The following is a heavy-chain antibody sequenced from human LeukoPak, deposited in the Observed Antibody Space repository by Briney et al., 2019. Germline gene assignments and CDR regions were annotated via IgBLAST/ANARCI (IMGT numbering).Heavy chain of an antibody. CDR2: IRGHDEAT. Sequence: QSGGSLLLSCATSGFKFSNYDMNWVRQAPGKGLEWVSAIRGHDEATYYADSVKGRFTISRDNSLDTMYLQMNSLTTEDTAVYYCAENITMMVFWGQGTLVTVSS. D-gene: IGHD3-22*01. CDR3: AENITMMVF. J-gene: IGHJ4*02. CDR1: GFKFSNYD. V-gene: IGHV3-23*01.